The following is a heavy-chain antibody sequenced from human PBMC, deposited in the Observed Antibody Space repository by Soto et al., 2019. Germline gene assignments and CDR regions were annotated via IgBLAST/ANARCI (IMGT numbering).Heavy chain of an antibody. Sequence: ASVKVSCKASGYTFTSYGISWVRQAPGQGLEWMGWISAYNGNTNYAQKLQGRVTMTTDTSTSTAYMELRSLRSDDTAVYYCARDSRGYSYGYVDYYGMDVWGQGTTVTVSS. CDR2: ISAYNGNT. J-gene: IGHJ6*02. CDR1: GYTFTSYG. V-gene: IGHV1-18*01. D-gene: IGHD5-18*01. CDR3: ARDSRGYSYGYVDYYGMDV.